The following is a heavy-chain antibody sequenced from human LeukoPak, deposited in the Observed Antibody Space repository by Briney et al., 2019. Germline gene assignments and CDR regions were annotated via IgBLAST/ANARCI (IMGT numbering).Heavy chain of an antibody. Sequence: ASVKVSCKASGYTFTSYGICWVRQAPGQGLEWMGWISAYNGNTNYAQKLQGRVTMTTDTSTSTAYMELRSLRSDDTAVYYCARHTREPAAQPLYMDVWGKGTTVTVSS. V-gene: IGHV1-18*01. CDR3: ARHTREPAAQPLYMDV. J-gene: IGHJ6*03. CDR1: GYTFTSYG. D-gene: IGHD2-2*01. CDR2: ISAYNGNT.